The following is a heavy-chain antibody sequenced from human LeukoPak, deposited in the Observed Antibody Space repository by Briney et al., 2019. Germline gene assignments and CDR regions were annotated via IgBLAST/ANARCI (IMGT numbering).Heavy chain of an antibody. CDR2: IIPIFGTA. D-gene: IGHD3-10*01. CDR1: GYTFTSYG. J-gene: IGHJ6*03. Sequence: ASVKVSCKASGYTFTSYGISWVRQAPGQGLEWMGGIIPIFGTANYAQKFQGRVTITADESTSTAYMELSSLRSEDTAVYYCARNRDPDYYGSGSYHYYYYMDVWGKGTTVTISS. CDR3: ARNRDPDYYGSGSYHYYYYMDV. V-gene: IGHV1-69*13.